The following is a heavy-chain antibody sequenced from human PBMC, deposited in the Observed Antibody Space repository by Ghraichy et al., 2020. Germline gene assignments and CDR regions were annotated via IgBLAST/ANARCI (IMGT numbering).Heavy chain of an antibody. CDR1: GFTFSSYW. D-gene: IGHD3-22*01. Sequence: GGSLRLSCAASGFTFSSYWMHWVRQAPGKGLVWVSRINSDGSSTSYADSVKGRFTISRDNAKNTLYLQMNSLRAEDTAVYYCARGEPNYYDSSGYSLDYWGQGTLVTVSS. CDR3: ARGEPNYYDSSGYSLDY. CDR2: INSDGSST. V-gene: IGHV3-74*01. J-gene: IGHJ4*02.